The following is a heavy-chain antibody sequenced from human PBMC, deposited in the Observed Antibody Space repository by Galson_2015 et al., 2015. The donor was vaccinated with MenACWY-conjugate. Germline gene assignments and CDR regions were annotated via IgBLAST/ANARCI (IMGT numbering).Heavy chain of an antibody. CDR1: GFSLSTPGMC. Sequence: PALVKPTQTLTLTCSFSGFSLSTPGMCVSWIRQPPGKALEWLSRIDWDDNKYYSSSPKTRLTISKDTSKNQEVFTVTNLDPVDTGTYYCALTRRYTSYYYYYYIDVWGKGTTVTVSS. D-gene: IGHD5-12*01. J-gene: IGHJ6*03. CDR3: ALTRRYTSYYYYYYIDV. V-gene: IGHV2-70*11. CDR2: IDWDDNK.